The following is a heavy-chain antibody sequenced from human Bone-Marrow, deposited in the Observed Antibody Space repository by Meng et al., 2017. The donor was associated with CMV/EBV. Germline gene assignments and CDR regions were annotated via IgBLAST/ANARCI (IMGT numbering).Heavy chain of an antibody. CDR1: GFTFSSYA. CDR3: ARDPGVGATPSYFDY. V-gene: IGHV3-30-3*01. Sequence: GESLKISCAASGFTFSSYAMHWVRQAPGKGLEWVAVISYDGSNKYYADSVKGRFTISRDNAKNSLYLQMNSLRAEDTAVYYCARDPGVGATPSYFDYWGQGTLVTVSS. D-gene: IGHD1-26*01. J-gene: IGHJ4*02. CDR2: ISYDGSNK.